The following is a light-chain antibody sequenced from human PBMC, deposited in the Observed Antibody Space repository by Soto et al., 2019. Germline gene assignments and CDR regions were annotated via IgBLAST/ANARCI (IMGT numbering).Light chain of an antibody. V-gene: IGLV1-40*01. Sequence: QSVLTQPPSVSGAPGQRVTISCTGSSSNIGAGYDVHWYQQLPGTAPKLLIYGNSNRPSGVPDRFSGSKSGTSASLAITGLQAEDEADYCCQSCVCSLIFHVVFGGGTKLTVL. J-gene: IGLJ2*01. CDR3: QSCVCSLIFHVV. CDR2: GNS. CDR1: SSNIGAGYD.